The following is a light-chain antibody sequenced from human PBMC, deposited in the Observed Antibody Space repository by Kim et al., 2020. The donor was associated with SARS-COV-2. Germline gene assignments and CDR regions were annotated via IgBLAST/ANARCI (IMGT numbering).Light chain of an antibody. CDR1: QSISSY. Sequence: SGGDRVTITCRASQSISSYLNWYQQKPGKAPNLLIYAASSLQSGVSSRFSGSGSGTDFTLTISSLQPEDFASYYCQQSYSTPPRTFGQGTKVDIK. V-gene: IGKV1-39*01. CDR2: AAS. J-gene: IGKJ1*01. CDR3: QQSYSTPPRT.